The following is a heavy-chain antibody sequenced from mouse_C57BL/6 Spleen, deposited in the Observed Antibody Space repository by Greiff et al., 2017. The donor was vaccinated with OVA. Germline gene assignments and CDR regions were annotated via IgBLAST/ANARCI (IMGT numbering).Heavy chain of an antibody. CDR3: ARTGYGPNFDY. Sequence: QVQLKESGAELVRPGSSVKLSCKASGYTFTSYWMHWVKQRPIQGLEWIGNIDPSDSETHYNQKFKDKATLTVDKSSSTAYMQLSSLTSEDSAVYYCARTGYGPNFDYWGQGTTLTVSS. V-gene: IGHV1-52*01. D-gene: IGHD3-1*01. CDR2: IDPSDSET. CDR1: GYTFTSYW. J-gene: IGHJ2*01.